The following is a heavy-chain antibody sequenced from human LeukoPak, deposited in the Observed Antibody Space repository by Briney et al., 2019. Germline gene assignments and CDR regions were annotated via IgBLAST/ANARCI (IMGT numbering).Heavy chain of an antibody. CDR3: ARDPYSGNYGNDYYYYMDV. Sequence: GGSLGLSCAASGFTFSNYNMNRVRQAPGKAMEWVSSITSSGTYIFYADSVKGRFTISRDNAKNSLYLQMDSLGPEDTAVYYCARDPYSGNYGNDYYYYMDVWGKGTTVTISS. CDR1: GFTFSNYN. D-gene: IGHD1-26*01. J-gene: IGHJ6*03. V-gene: IGHV3-21*01. CDR2: ITSSGTYI.